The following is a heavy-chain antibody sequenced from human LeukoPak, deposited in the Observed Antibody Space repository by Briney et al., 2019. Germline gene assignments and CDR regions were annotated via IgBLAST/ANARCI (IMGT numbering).Heavy chain of an antibody. Sequence: TGGSLRLSCAASGFTFGLYSMTWVRQAPGKGLEWVSLIDSNSNFMNYADSVKGRFTISRDNAKNTLYLQMNSLRAEDTAVYYCARVYYGSGSLYYYYYYMDVWGKGTTVTISS. CDR2: IDSNSNFM. D-gene: IGHD3-10*01. J-gene: IGHJ6*03. CDR1: GFTFGLYS. CDR3: ARVYYGSGSLYYYYYYMDV. V-gene: IGHV3-21*04.